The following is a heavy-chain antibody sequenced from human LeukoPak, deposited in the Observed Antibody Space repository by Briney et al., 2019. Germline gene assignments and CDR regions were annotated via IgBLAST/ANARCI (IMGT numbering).Heavy chain of an antibody. V-gene: IGHV4-61*01. Sequence: SETLSLTCTVSGGSVSSGSYYWSWIRQPPGKGLEWIGYIYYSGSTNYNPSLKSRVTVSVDTSKNQFSLKLSSVTAADTAVYYCAKTTPLRGGFDYWGQGTLVTVSS. CDR1: GGSVSSGSYY. D-gene: IGHD1-1*01. J-gene: IGHJ4*02. CDR2: IYYSGST. CDR3: AKTTPLRGGFDY.